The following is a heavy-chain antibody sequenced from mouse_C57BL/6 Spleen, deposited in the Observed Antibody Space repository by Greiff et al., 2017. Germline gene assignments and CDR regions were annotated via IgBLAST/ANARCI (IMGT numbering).Heavy chain of an antibody. D-gene: IGHD2-2*01. CDR3: ARRDYGYDDYAMDY. CDR2: IDPEDGET. J-gene: IGHJ4*01. CDR1: GFNIKDYY. Sequence: VQLQQSGAELVKPGASVKLSCTASGFNIKDYYMHWVKQRTEQGLEWIGRIDPEDGETKYDPKFQGKATITADTSSNTAYLQLSSLTSEDTAVYYCARRDYGYDDYAMDYWGQGTSVTVSS. V-gene: IGHV14-2*01.